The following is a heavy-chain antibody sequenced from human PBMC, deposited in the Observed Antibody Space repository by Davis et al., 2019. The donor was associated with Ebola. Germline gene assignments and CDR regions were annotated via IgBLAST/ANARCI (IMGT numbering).Heavy chain of an antibody. V-gene: IGHV4-34*01. CDR3: ARGTGTADWFFDL. D-gene: IGHD2-21*02. Sequence: MPSETLSLTCAVYGGSFSDYYWSWIRQPPGKGLEWIGEINHSGITNYNPSLKSRVTMSVDTSKNQFSLKLDSVTAADTAVYYCARGTGTADWFFDLWGRGALVTVSS. CDR1: GGSFSDYY. J-gene: IGHJ2*01. CDR2: INHSGIT.